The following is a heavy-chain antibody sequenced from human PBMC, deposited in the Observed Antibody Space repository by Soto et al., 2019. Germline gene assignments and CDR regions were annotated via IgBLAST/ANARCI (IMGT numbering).Heavy chain of an antibody. D-gene: IGHD6-19*01. V-gene: IGHV3-21*01. CDR1: GFTFNSYS. CDR2: ISSFSNYM. Sequence: GGSLRLSCAVSGFTFNSYSMNWVRQAPGKGLEWVSSISSFSNYMYYTDSVKGRFTISRDNARNSLYLQMNSLRAEDTAVYYCARGLITGSHYSGGWYYFDSWGQGTQVTVSS. J-gene: IGHJ4*02. CDR3: ARGLITGSHYSGGWYYFDS.